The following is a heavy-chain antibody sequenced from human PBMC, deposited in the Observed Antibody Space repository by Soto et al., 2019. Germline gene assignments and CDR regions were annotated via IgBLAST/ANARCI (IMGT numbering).Heavy chain of an antibody. CDR3: ATMGTPATGLYYFDY. V-gene: IGHV4-30-4*01. D-gene: IGHD2-15*01. CDR1: GGSISSGNYY. CDR2: ISYSGSA. J-gene: IGHJ4*02. Sequence: QVQLQESGPGLVKPSQTLSLTCTVSGGSISSGNYYWSWIRQPPGKGLEWIGLISYSGSAYYNPSLKSRVTISVDTSKNQFSLNLSFVTAADTAVYYCATMGTPATGLYYFDYWGQGTLVTVSS.